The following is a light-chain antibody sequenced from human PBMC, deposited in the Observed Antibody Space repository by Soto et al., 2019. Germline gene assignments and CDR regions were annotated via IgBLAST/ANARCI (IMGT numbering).Light chain of an antibody. Sequence: EIVLTQSPATLSLSPGGRATLSCRASQSVSSYLAWYQQKPGQAPRLLIYDASNRATGIPARFRGSGSGTDFTLTITSLEPEDFAVYYCQQRSNWPSTFGGGTKVEIK. V-gene: IGKV3-11*01. CDR2: DAS. CDR3: QQRSNWPST. J-gene: IGKJ4*01. CDR1: QSVSSY.